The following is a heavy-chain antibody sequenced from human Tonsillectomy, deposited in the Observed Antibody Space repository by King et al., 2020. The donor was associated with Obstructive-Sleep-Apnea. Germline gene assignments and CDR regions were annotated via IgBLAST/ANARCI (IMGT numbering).Heavy chain of an antibody. CDR1: GFTFDDYG. CDR3: GKEIAYSSPRYYFGLDV. Sequence: VQLVESGGGLVQPGQSLRLSCAASGFTFDDYGMHWVRQAPGKGLEGVSGISWKSTSIGYADSVKGRFTISRDNAKNSVYLQMNNLRVEDTAVYYCGKEIAYSSPRYYFGLDVWGQGTTLTVSS. D-gene: IGHD4-11*01. V-gene: IGHV3-9*01. J-gene: IGHJ6*02. CDR2: ISWKSTSI.